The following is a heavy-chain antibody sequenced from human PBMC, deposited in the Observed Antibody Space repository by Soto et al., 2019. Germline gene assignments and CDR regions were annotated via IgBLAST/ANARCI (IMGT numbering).Heavy chain of an antibody. CDR2: INPNSGGT. V-gene: IGHV1-2*04. J-gene: IGHJ3*02. D-gene: IGHD3-3*01. Sequence: ASVKVSCKASGYTFTGYYMHWVRQAPGQGLEWMGWINPNSGGTNYAQKFQGWVTMTRDTSISTAYMELSRLRSDDTAVYYCARDARNDFWSCYYLTSEGDAFDIWGQGTMVTVSS. CDR3: ARDARNDFWSCYYLTSEGDAFDI. CDR1: GYTFTGYY.